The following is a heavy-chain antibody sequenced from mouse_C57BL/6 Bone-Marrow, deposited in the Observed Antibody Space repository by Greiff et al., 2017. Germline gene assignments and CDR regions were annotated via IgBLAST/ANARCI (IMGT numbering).Heavy chain of an antibody. CDR2: INPNNGGT. J-gene: IGHJ1*03. D-gene: IGHD1-1*01. Sequence: VQLKQSGPELVKPGASVKISCKASGYTFTDYYMNWVKQSHGKSLEWIGDINPNNGGTSYNQKFKGKATLTVDKSSSTAYMELRSLTSEDSAVYYCARIYYGSSYGYFDVWGTGTTVTVSS. V-gene: IGHV1-26*01. CDR1: GYTFTDYY. CDR3: ARIYYGSSYGYFDV.